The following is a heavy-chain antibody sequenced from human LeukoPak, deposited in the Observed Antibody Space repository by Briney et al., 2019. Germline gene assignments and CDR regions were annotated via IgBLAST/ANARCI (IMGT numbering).Heavy chain of an antibody. CDR2: ISSSSSTI. CDR1: GFTFSSYS. CDR3: SRDETYGYFDY. V-gene: IGHV3-48*01. Sequence: GGSLRLSCAASGFTFSSYSMNWVRQAPGKGLEWVSYISSSSSTIYYADSVKGRFTISRDNAKNSLYLQMNSLRAEDTAVYYCSRDETYGYFDYWGQGTLVTVPS. J-gene: IGHJ4*02. D-gene: IGHD3-16*01.